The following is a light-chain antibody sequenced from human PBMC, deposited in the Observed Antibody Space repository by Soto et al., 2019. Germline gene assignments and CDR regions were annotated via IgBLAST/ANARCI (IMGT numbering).Light chain of an antibody. CDR1: QSPSGY. CDR2: DAS. V-gene: IGKV3-11*01. CDR3: QQGSTWPT. J-gene: IGKJ1*01. Sequence: EIVLTQSPATLSLSPGERATLSCRASQSPSGYLAWPQQRPGQAPRLLIYDASSRANGIPARFTGSGAGTDFSLTSSCLGPEEFAVYYFQQGSTWPTFGQGTRVDMK.